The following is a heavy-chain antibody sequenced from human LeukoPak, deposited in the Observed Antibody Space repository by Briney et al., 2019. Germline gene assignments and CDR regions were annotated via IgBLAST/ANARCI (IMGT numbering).Heavy chain of an antibody. V-gene: IGHV1-18*01. Sequence: GASVKVSCKASGYTFTSYGISWVRQAPGQGLEWMGWISAYNGNTNYAQKLQGRVTITRDTSASTAYMELSSLRSEDTAVYYCAREREQWLVPHGMDVWGQGTTVTVSS. J-gene: IGHJ6*02. D-gene: IGHD6-19*01. CDR1: GYTFTSYG. CDR3: AREREQWLVPHGMDV. CDR2: ISAYNGNT.